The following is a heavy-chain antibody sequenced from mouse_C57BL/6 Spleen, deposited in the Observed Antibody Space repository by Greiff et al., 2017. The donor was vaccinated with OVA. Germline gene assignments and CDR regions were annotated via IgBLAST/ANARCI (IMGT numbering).Heavy chain of an antibody. D-gene: IGHD2-9*01. CDR3: ASGGLLWLWHVDMGG. V-gene: IGHV1-26*01. Sequence: VQLQQSGPELVKPGASVKISCKASGYTFTDYYMNWVKQSHGKSLEWIGDINPNNGGTSYNQKFKGKATLTVDKSSSTAYMELRSLTAEDSAVYYCASGGLLWLWHVDMGGRGQGATVTV. J-gene: IGHJ4*01. CDR1: GYTFTDYY. CDR2: INPNNGGT.